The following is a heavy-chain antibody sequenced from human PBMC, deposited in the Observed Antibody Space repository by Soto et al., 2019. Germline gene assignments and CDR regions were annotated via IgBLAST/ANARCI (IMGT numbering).Heavy chain of an antibody. Sequence: PGGSLRLSCAASGFTFSNYAMSWVRQAPGKGLEWVSTLTAGGGDTYYAESVKGRFTISRDDFRNTLYLQMNSLRTEDTAIYYCAKLRDFVVLPAGILDYWGPGTLVTVSS. J-gene: IGHJ4*02. CDR1: GFTFSNYA. CDR2: LTAGGGDT. CDR3: AKLRDFVVLPAGILDY. D-gene: IGHD2-8*01. V-gene: IGHV3-23*01.